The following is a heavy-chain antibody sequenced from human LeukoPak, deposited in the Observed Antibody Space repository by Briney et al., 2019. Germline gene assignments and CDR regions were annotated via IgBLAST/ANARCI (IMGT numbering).Heavy chain of an antibody. CDR3: ATPGKYSYGLFLFDY. V-gene: IGHV1-24*01. CDR1: GYTLTELS. J-gene: IGHJ4*02. Sequence: GASVKVSCKVSGYTLTELSMHWVRQAPGKGLEWMGGFDPEDGETIYAQKFQGRVTMTEDTSTDTAYMELSSLRSEDTAVYYCATPGKYSYGLFLFDYWGQGTLVTVSS. CDR2: FDPEDGET. D-gene: IGHD5-18*01.